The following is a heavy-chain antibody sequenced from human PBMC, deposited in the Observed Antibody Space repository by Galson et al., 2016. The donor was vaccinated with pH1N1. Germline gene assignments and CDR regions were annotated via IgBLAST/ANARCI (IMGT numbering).Heavy chain of an antibody. CDR1: GGSISSGGSY. CDR2: IYTRGST. Sequence: TLSLTCTVSGGSISSGGSYWSWLRQPAGNGREWIGRIYTRGSTNYNPSLKSRVTISVDKSKNHFSLNLASVTAADTAVYYCARDGGDYGGAGQYKYFDTWGQGTLVTVSS. D-gene: IGHD4-23*01. J-gene: IGHJ5*02. CDR3: ARDGGDYGGAGQYKYFDT. V-gene: IGHV4-61*02.